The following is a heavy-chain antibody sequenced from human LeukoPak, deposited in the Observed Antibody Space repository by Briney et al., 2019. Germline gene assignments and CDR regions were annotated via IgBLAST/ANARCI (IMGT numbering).Heavy chain of an antibody. Sequence: GESLKISCKGSGYSFTNYWIGWVRQMPGKGLEWMGVIYPGDSDTRYSPSFQGQVTISADKSISTAYLQRSSLKASDTALYYCARPSSSWYDNFDYWGQGTLVTVSS. J-gene: IGHJ4*02. CDR3: ARPSSSWYDNFDY. CDR2: IYPGDSDT. D-gene: IGHD6-13*01. CDR1: GYSFTNYW. V-gene: IGHV5-51*01.